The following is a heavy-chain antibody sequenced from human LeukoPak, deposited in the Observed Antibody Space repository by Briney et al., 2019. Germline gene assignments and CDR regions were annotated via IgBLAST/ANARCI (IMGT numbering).Heavy chain of an antibody. CDR3: ARTGYSYDYYY. D-gene: IGHD5-18*01. CDR2: INPSGGSA. V-gene: IGHV1-46*01. Sequence: ASVKVSCKASGYPFTGYYMHLVRPAPGQRLEWMGWINPSGGSASYAQKFQGRVTMTRDASTSTVYMELSSLRFEDTAVYYCARTGYSYDYYYWGQGTLVTVSS. CDR1: GYPFTGYY. J-gene: IGHJ4*02.